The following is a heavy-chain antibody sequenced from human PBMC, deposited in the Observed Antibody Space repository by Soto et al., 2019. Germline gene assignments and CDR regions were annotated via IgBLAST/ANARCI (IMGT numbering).Heavy chain of an antibody. V-gene: IGHV1-18*01. CDR3: ARGVDYFYQYMDV. J-gene: IGHJ6*03. CDR1: GYPFTSYS. D-gene: IGHD2-8*02. CDR2: ISTYNGNT. Sequence: QVQLMQSGAEVKKPGASVKVSCKASGYPFTSYSISWVRQAPGQGLEWMGWISTYNGNTNYAQKFQGRLTMTTDTXXXXXXXXXXXXXXXXXXXXYCARGVDYFYQYMDVWGKGTTVTVSS.